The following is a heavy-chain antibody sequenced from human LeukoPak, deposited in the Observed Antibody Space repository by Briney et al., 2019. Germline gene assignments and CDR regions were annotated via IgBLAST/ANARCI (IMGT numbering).Heavy chain of an antibody. Sequence: GGSLRLSYAVSGFTFSNHAMSWFRQAPGKGLEWVSAISGGGSNIYYADSVKGRFTISRDNSKNTLYLQMNSLRAEDTAVYSCAIFESRFLFARCFVFWDQGTLVTVSS. V-gene: IGHV3-23*01. D-gene: IGHD3-3*01. CDR1: GFTFSNHA. CDR2: ISGGGSNI. J-gene: IGHJ4*02. CDR3: AIFESRFLFARCFVF.